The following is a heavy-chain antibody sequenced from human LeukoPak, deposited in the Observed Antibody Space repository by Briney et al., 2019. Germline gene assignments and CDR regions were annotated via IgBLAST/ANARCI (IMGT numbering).Heavy chain of an antibody. CDR2: IDPSDSYT. D-gene: IGHD2-15*01. Sequence: GESLKISCKGSGYSFTSYWISWVRQMPGKGLEWMGRIDPSDSYTNYSPSFQGHVTISAGKSISTAYLQWSSLKASDTAMYYCAIQGYCSGGSCFGVDYWGQGTLVTVSS. CDR1: GYSFTSYW. CDR3: AIQGYCSGGSCFGVDY. V-gene: IGHV5-10-1*01. J-gene: IGHJ4*02.